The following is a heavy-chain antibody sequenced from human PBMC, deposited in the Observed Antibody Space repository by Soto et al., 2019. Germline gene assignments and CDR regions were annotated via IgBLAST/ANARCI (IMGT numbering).Heavy chain of an antibody. CDR3: AKDGYYDYIWGSYPILYYFDY. CDR1: GFTFSSYG. CDR2: ISYDGSNK. V-gene: IGHV3-30*18. D-gene: IGHD3-16*02. J-gene: IGHJ4*02. Sequence: PGGSLRLSCAASGFTFSSYGMHWVRQAPGKGLERVAVISYDGSNKYYANSVKGRFTISRDNSKNTLYLQMNSLRAEDTAVYYCAKDGYYDYIWGSYPILYYFDYWGQGTLVTVSS.